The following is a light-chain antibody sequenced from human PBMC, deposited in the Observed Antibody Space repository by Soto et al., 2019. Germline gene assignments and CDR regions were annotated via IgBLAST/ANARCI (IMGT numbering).Light chain of an antibody. CDR1: QSLVHSDGNSY. Sequence: DVVMTQSPLSLPVTLGQPASISCRSSQSLVHSDGNSYLTWFQQRPGQSPRRLIYKVSNRDSGVPDRVSGSGSGTDFTLKISRVEAEDVGVYYCMQGTHWPPTFGQGTKVEIK. J-gene: IGKJ1*01. CDR2: KVS. CDR3: MQGTHWPPT. V-gene: IGKV2-30*02.